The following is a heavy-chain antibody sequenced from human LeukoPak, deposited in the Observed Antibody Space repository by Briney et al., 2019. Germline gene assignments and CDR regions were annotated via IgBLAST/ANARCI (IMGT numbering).Heavy chain of an antibody. Sequence: PSQTLSLTCTVSGGSISSGGYYWSWIRQPPGKGLEWIGYIYYSGSTNYNPSLKSRVTISVDTSKNQFSLKLSSVTAADTAVYYCARFHGSSWYSYNWFDPWGQGTLVTVSS. J-gene: IGHJ5*02. CDR2: IYYSGST. CDR3: ARFHGSSWYSYNWFDP. D-gene: IGHD6-13*01. V-gene: IGHV4-61*08. CDR1: GGSISSGGYY.